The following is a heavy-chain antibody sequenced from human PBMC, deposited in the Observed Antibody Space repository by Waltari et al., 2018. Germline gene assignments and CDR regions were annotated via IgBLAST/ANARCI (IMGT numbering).Heavy chain of an antibody. J-gene: IGHJ4*02. CDR3: ARTPSNSGSASDY. V-gene: IGHV3-21*01. CDR1: GFTFSSYS. CDR2: ISRSSSYI. Sequence: EVQLVESGGGLVKPGGSLRLSCAASGFTFSSYSMNWVRQAPGKGLEWVSSISRSSSYIYYADSVKGRITISRDNAKNSLYLQMNSRRAEDTAVYYCARTPSNSGSASDYWGQGTLVTVSS. D-gene: IGHD1-26*01.